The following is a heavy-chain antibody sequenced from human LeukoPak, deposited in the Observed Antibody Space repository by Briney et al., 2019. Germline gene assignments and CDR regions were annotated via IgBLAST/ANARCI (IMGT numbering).Heavy chain of an antibody. CDR1: GGSISSYY. V-gene: IGHV4-59*01. CDR2: IYYSGST. CDR3: ARGDLWFGELSRFDP. D-gene: IGHD3-10*01. Sequence: SETLSLTCTVSGGSISSYYWSWIRQPPGKGLEWIGYIYYSGSTNYNPSLKSRVTISVDTSKNQFSLKLSSVTAADTAGYYCARGDLWFGELSRFDPWGQGTLVTVSS. J-gene: IGHJ5*02.